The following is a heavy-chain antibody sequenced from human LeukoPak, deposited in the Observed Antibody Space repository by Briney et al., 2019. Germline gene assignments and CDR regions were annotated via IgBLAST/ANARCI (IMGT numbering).Heavy chain of an antibody. CDR2: SDTDGDT. V-gene: IGHV3-23*01. CDR3: AREDHDAFDI. CDR1: GFTSRNSV. Sequence: GGSLRLSCVVSGFTSRNSVMSWVRQPPGKGLEWVSSSDTDGDTQYADSVKGRFTISRDNSKNTLYLQMNSLRAEDTAVYYCAREDHDAFDIWXXGTMVTVSX. J-gene: IGHJ3*02.